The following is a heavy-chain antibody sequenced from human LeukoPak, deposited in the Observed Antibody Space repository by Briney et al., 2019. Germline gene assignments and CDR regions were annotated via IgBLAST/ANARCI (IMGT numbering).Heavy chain of an antibody. CDR3: ASSGYGGNSAFTYFQH. Sequence: SVKVSCKASGGTFSSYAISWLRQAPGQGLEWMGRIIPILGIANYAQKFQGRVTITADKSTSTAYMELSSLRSEDTAVYYCASSGYGGNSAFTYFQHWGQGTLVTVSS. CDR1: GGTFSSYA. V-gene: IGHV1-69*04. J-gene: IGHJ1*01. D-gene: IGHD4-17*01. CDR2: IIPILGIA.